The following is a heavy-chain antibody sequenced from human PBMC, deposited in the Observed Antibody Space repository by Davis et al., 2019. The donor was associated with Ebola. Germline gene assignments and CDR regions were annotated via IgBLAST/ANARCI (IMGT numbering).Heavy chain of an antibody. CDR2: ISSSSSYI. Sequence: GESLKISCAASGFTFSSYSMNWVRQAPGKGLEWVSSISSSSSYIYYADSVKGRFTISRDNAKNSLYLRLNSLRAEDTAVYYCARQKYFDYWGQGTLVTVSS. J-gene: IGHJ4*02. CDR1: GFTFSSYS. V-gene: IGHV3-21*01. CDR3: ARQKYFDY.